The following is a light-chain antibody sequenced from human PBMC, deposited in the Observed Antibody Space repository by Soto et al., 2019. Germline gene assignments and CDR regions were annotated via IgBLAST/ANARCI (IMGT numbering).Light chain of an antibody. J-gene: IGKJ1*01. CDR3: QQYNRYWT. V-gene: IGKV1-5*01. Sequence: DIQMTQSPSTLSASVVDRVTITCRASQSISTWLAWFQQKPGKAPKLLIYDASSLEGGVPLRFSGSGSGTEFTLTISSLQPDDFATYYCQQYNRYWTFGQGTKVDIK. CDR2: DAS. CDR1: QSISTW.